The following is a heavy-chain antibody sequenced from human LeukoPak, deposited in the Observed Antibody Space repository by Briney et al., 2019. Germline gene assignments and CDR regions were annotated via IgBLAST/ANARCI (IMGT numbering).Heavy chain of an antibody. CDR1: GFTFSSYA. J-gene: IGHJ5*02. CDR2: ITGGSSDS. Sequence: GGSLRLSCTASGFTFSSYAMTWVRQAPGKGLEWVSSITGGSSDSFYADSVKGRFTISRDNSKHTLYLQLNSLRADDTAVYYCAKPSPWGNWFDAWGQGTLVTVSS. D-gene: IGHD7-27*01. CDR3: AKPSPWGNWFDA. V-gene: IGHV3-23*01.